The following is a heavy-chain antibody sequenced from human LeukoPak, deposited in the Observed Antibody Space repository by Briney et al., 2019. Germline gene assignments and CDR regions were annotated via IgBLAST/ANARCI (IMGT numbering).Heavy chain of an antibody. J-gene: IGHJ6*02. CDR1: GFTFDDYA. CDR3: AKSSDVYYYYYGMDV. CDR2: ISWNSGSI. Sequence: GGSLRLSCAASGFTFDDYAMHWVRQAPGKGLEWVSGISWNSGSIGYADSVKGRFTISRDNAKNSLYLQMNSLRAEDTAVYYCAKSSDVYYYYYGMDVWGQGTTVTVSS. V-gene: IGHV3-9*01.